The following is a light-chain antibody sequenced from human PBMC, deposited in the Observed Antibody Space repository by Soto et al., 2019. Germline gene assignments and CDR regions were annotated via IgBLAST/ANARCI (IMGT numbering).Light chain of an antibody. V-gene: IGLV2-11*01. Sequence: QSALAQPRSVPGSPGQSVTISCTGTSSDVGGYNYVSWYQQHPGKAPKLMIYDVSKRPSGVPDRFSGSKSGNTASLTISGLQAEDEADYYCCSYAGSYTYVFGARTKVTVL. J-gene: IGLJ1*01. CDR1: SSDVGGYNY. CDR2: DVS. CDR3: CSYAGSYTYV.